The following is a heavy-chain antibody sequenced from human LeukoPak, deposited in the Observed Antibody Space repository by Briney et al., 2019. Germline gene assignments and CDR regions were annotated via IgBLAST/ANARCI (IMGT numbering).Heavy chain of an antibody. Sequence: PGGSLRLSCAASGFTVSSNYMSWVRQAPGKGLEWVSAISGSGGSTYYADSVKGRFTISRDNSKNTLYLQMNSLRAEDTAVYYCANDQQLVHDYWGQGTLVTVSS. CDR1: GFTVSSNY. CDR2: ISGSGGST. D-gene: IGHD6-13*01. CDR3: ANDQQLVHDY. J-gene: IGHJ4*02. V-gene: IGHV3-23*01.